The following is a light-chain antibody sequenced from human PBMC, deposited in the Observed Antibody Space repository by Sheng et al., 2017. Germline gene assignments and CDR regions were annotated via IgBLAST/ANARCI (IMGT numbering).Light chain of an antibody. Sequence: IVLTQSPATLSVSPGERATLSCRASQSLYSSYLAWYQQKPGQAPRVLIYDASNRATGIPARFSGSGSGTDFTLTISGLQSEDFAVYYCQQYNHWPPGRSFGQGTRLEI. CDR1: QSLYSSY. J-gene: IGKJ1*01. V-gene: IGKV3D-15*01. CDR2: DAS. CDR3: QQYNHWPPGRS.